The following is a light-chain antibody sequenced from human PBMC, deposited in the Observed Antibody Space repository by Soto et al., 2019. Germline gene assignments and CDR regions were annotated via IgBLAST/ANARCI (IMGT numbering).Light chain of an antibody. V-gene: IGKV3-15*01. J-gene: IGKJ1*01. CDR3: QQYNNWPST. Sequence: EIVMTQSPATLSVSPGERATLSCRASQSVNSNLAWYQQKPGQAPRLIIYGASTRATGIPARFSGSGSGTEFTLTISSLQSEDVAVYYCQQYNNWPSTLGQGTKVDIK. CDR2: GAS. CDR1: QSVNSN.